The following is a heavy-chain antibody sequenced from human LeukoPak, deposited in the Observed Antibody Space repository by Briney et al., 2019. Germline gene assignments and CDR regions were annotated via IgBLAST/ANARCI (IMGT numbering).Heavy chain of an antibody. CDR3: ARHVAPDMDYFDY. J-gene: IGHJ4*02. CDR1: GGSISGYY. Sequence: SSETLSLTCTVSGGSISGYYWTWIRQSPGKRPEWLAYVRYTGTPNYNPSLKSRVTISVDTSKNQFSLTLTSVTAADTAVYYCARHVAPDMDYFDYWGPGTLVTVSP. D-gene: IGHD2-15*01. CDR2: VRYTGTP. V-gene: IGHV4-59*08.